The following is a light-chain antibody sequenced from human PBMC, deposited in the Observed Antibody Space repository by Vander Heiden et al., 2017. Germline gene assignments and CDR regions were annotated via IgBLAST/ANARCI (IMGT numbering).Light chain of an antibody. CDR1: QSIRSTY. V-gene: IGKV3-20*01. Sequence: EIVLTQSPGTLSFSPGERATLSCRASQSIRSTYLAWYQQKPGQARRLLIYGASNRATGIPDRFSGSGSGTDFTLTISRLEPEDFAVYYCQQYGSSPYTFGQGTNLEIK. CDR3: QQYGSSPYT. J-gene: IGKJ2*01. CDR2: GAS.